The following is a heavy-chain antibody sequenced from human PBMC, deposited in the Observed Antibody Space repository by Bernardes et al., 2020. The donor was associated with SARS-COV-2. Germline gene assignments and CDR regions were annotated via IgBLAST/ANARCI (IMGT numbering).Heavy chain of an antibody. Sequence: ASVKVSCKASGYTFTSYDINWVRQATGQGLEWMGWMNPNSGNTGYAQKFQGRVTMTRNTSISTAYMELSSLRSEDTAVYYCARIYCSSTSCYNGMDVWGQGTTVTVSS. CDR2: MNPNSGNT. J-gene: IGHJ6*02. CDR3: ARIYCSSTSCYNGMDV. CDR1: GYTFTSYD. V-gene: IGHV1-8*01. D-gene: IGHD2-2*01.